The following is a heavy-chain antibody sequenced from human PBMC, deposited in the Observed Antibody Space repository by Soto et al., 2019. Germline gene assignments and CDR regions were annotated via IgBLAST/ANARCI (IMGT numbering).Heavy chain of an antibody. V-gene: IGHV4-59*08. Sequence: SETLSLTCIVSGDSISNYYWSWIRQPPGKGLEWIGYIYYSGTTNYNPSLKSRVTISVDTSKNQFSLKLSSVTAADTAVYYCARHGQYCSGGSCYSGFYNWFDPWGQGTLVTVS. CDR2: IYYSGTT. CDR3: ARHGQYCSGGSCYSGFYNWFDP. J-gene: IGHJ5*02. D-gene: IGHD2-15*01. CDR1: GDSISNYY.